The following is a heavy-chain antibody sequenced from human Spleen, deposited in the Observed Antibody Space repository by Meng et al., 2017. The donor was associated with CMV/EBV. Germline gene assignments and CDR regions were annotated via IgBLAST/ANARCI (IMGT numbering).Heavy chain of an antibody. D-gene: IGHD6-13*01. Sequence: AAGYTVSGHYIHWVRQAPGQGLEWMGRINPDTGGTKYPQEFQGRVTVTRDTSTNTAYMELSRLTSDDTAVYYCARERTNQQQGYIDYWGQGTLVTVSS. CDR3: ARERTNQQQGYIDY. V-gene: IGHV1-2*06. CDR2: INPDTGGT. J-gene: IGHJ4*02. CDR1: GYTVSGHY.